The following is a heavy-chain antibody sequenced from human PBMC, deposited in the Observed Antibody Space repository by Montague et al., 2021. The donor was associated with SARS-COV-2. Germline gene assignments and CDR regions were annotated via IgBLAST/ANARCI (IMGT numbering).Heavy chain of an antibody. J-gene: IGHJ4*02. CDR3: ARGAGLGSSWWLGFDY. D-gene: IGHD6-13*01. CDR2: IYASGST. Sequence: TLSLTCTVSGGSISSGSYYWSWIRQPAGKGLEWIGRIYASGSTNYNPSLKSRVTISVDTSKNQFSLKLSSVTAADTAVYYCARGAGLGSSWWLGFDYWGQGTLVTVSS. V-gene: IGHV4-61*02. CDR1: GGSISSGSYY.